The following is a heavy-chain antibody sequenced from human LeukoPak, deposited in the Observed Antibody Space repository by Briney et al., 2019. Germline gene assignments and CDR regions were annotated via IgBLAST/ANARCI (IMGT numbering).Heavy chain of an antibody. D-gene: IGHD3-10*01. CDR2: IYYSGST. Sequence: SETLSLTCTVSGGSISSYYWSWGGQPPGKGVEGMGYIYYSGSTNYNPSLKSRVTISVDTSKTPFSLKLSSVTAADPAVYYCARVSRNYGSGSYYNDYWGQGTLVTVSS. CDR3: ARVSRNYGSGSYYNDY. J-gene: IGHJ4*02. V-gene: IGHV4-59*01. CDR1: GGSISSYY.